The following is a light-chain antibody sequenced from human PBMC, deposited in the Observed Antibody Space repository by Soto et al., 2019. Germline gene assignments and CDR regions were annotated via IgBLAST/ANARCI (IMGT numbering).Light chain of an antibody. V-gene: IGLV2-23*02. Sequence: QSALTQPASVSGSPGQSITISCTGTSSDVGSYNSVSWYQQHPGKAPKVLIFGVAKRPSGISNRFSGSKSGNTAFLTISGLQAEDEADYCCCSYIHISTYVFGTGTKLTVL. J-gene: IGLJ1*01. CDR2: GVA. CDR1: SSDVGSYNS. CDR3: CSYIHISTYV.